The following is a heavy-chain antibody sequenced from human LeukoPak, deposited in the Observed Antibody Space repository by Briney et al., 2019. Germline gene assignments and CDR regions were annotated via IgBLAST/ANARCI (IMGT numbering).Heavy chain of an antibody. CDR2: ISAYNGNT. Sequence: GASVKVSCKASGYTFTSYGISWVRQAPGQGLEWMGWISAYNGNTNYAQKLQGRVTMTTDTSTSTAYMELRSLRSDDTAVYYCARDRYYYDSSGYSFGFDYWGQGTLVTVSS. D-gene: IGHD3-22*01. V-gene: IGHV1-18*01. CDR1: GYTFTSYG. CDR3: ARDRYYYDSSGYSFGFDY. J-gene: IGHJ4*02.